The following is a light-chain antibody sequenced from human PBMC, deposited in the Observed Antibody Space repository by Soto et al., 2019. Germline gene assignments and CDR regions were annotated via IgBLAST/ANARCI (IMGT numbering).Light chain of an antibody. Sequence: QSALTQPPSASGSPGQSVTISCTGTSSDVGAYNYVSWYQQHAGKAPKLVIYEVTKRPSGVPDRFSGSKSANTASLTVSELQAEDEADYYCSSFASSNTGVFGGGTKVTVL. V-gene: IGLV2-8*01. J-gene: IGLJ3*02. CDR1: SSDVGAYNY. CDR2: EVT. CDR3: SSFASSNTGV.